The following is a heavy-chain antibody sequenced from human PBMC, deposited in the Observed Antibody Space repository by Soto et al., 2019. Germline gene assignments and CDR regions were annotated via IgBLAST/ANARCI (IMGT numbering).Heavy chain of an antibody. CDR1: GFTFSSYE. CDR2: ISSSGSTI. CDR3: ATSRVVVVAATPGY. D-gene: IGHD2-15*01. Sequence: EVQLVESGGGLVQPGGSLRLSCAASGFTFSSYEMNWVRQAPGRGLEWVSYISSSGSTIYYADSVKGRFTISRDNAKNSLYLQMNSLRAEDTAVYYCATSRVVVVAATPGYWGQGTLVTVSS. V-gene: IGHV3-48*03. J-gene: IGHJ4*02.